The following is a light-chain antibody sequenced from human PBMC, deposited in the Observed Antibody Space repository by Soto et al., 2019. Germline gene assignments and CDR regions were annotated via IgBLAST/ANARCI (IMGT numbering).Light chain of an antibody. Sequence: EIVLTQSPGTLSLSPGERATLSCRARQNYSSTYLAWYQQKPGQAPRLLIYGASSRATGIPDRFSGCGSATDFTLTISRLEPEDFAVYFCQQYGSSPITFGQGTRLEIK. V-gene: IGKV3-20*01. CDR1: QNYSSTY. CDR2: GAS. J-gene: IGKJ5*01. CDR3: QQYGSSPIT.